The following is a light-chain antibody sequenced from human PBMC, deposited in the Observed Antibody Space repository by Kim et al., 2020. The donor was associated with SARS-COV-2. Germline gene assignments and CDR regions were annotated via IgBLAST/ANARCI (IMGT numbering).Light chain of an antibody. CDR2: ADN. V-gene: IGLV3-9*01. J-gene: IGLJ3*02. CDR1: NIRSKN. CDR3: QVWDSSNGV. Sequence: SYELTQPLSASVALGQTATITCDANNIRSKNVQWYQQRPGPAPVLVIYADNKRPCGIPERFCVSNSGNTATPTVSRAQAGDEADYYCQVWDSSNGVFGGGTQLTVL.